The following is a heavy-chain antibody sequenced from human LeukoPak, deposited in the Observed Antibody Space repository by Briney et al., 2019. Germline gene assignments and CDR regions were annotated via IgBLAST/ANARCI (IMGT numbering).Heavy chain of an antibody. CDR3: ARDPAVTSSGFPFDY. V-gene: IGHV1-2*02. CDR2: INLNSGGT. CDR1: GYTFTGYY. D-gene: IGHD3-10*01. Sequence: ASVKVSCKASGYTFTGYYMHWVRQAPGQGLEWMGWINLNSGGTNYAQKFQGRVTVTRDTSINTAYMELSRLRSDDTAVYFCARDPAVTSSGFPFDYWGQGTLVTVSS. J-gene: IGHJ4*02.